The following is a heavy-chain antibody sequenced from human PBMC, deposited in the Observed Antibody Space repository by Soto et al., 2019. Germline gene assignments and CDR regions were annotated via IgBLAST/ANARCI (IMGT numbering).Heavy chain of an antibody. CDR1: GSTSRNAG. CDR2: IKSKTDGGTT. CDR3: TTDRLAAAGTWYYGMDV. Sequence: EVQLVGLGGAWVNLGGSFRLSVAALGSTSRNAGRTWSRKLPGRGWNWSGVIKSKTDGGTTDYAAPVKGRFTISRDDSKNTLYLQMNSLKTEDTAVYYCTTDRLAAAGTWYYGMDVWGQGTTVTVSS. D-gene: IGHD6-13*01. J-gene: IGHJ6*02. V-gene: IGHV3-15*07.